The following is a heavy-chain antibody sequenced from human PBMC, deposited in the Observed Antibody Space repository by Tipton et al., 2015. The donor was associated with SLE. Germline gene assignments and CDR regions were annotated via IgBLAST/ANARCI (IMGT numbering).Heavy chain of an antibody. D-gene: IGHD3-22*01. J-gene: IGHJ5*02. Sequence: TLSLTCNVSGGSISSGGYYWSWIRQHPGKGLGWIGYTYYSGSPYYNPSLKSRVTISLDMSQNQFSLRLSSVTAADTAVYYCPIYYHDITGLLWFDPWGQGTLVKDSS. CDR3: PIYYHDITGLLWFDP. V-gene: IGHV4-31*03. CDR2: TYYSGSP. CDR1: GGSISSGGYY.